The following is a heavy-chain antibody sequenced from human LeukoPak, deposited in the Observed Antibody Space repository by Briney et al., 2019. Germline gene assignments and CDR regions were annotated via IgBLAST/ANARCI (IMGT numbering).Heavy chain of an antibody. J-gene: IGHJ5*02. V-gene: IGHV4-38-2*02. CDR1: GYSISSGYY. D-gene: IGHD3-9*01. CDR3: AGVGYYDILTGYYLGGWFDP. CDR2: IYHSGST. Sequence: PSETLSLTYTVSGYSISSGYYWGWIRQPPGKGLEWIGSIYHSGSTYYNPSLKSRVTISVDTSKNQFSLKLSSVTAADTAVYYCAGVGYYDILTGYYLGGWFDPWGQGTLVTVSS.